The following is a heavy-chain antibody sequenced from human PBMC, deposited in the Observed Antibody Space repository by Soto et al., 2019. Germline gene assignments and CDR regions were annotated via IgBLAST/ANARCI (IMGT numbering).Heavy chain of an antibody. CDR2: ISWNSGSI. CDR3: AKVDSSYYYYYVMEF. J-gene: IGHJ6*02. D-gene: IGHD2-2*03. V-gene: IGHV3-9*01. CDR1: GFTFDDYA. Sequence: GGCLRLSCAASGFTFDDYAMHWVRQAPGKGLEWVSGISWNSGSIGYADSVKGRFTISRDNAKNSLYLQMNSLRAEDTALYYCAKVDSSYYYYYVMEFWVQGTTVTVSS.